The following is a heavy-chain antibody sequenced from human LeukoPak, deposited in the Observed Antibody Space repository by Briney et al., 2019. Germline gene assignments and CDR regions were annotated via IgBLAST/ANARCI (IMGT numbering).Heavy chain of an antibody. CDR2: MNPNSGNT. D-gene: IGHD3-22*01. V-gene: IGHV1-8*01. CDR1: GYTFTSYD. Sequence: ASVKVSCKASGYTFTSYDINWVRRATGQGLEWMGWMNPNSGNTGYAQKLQGRVTMTTDTSTSTAYMELRSLRSDDTAVYYCARDFTADYYYDSSGYSDYWGQGTLVTVSS. J-gene: IGHJ4*02. CDR3: ARDFTADYYYDSSGYSDY.